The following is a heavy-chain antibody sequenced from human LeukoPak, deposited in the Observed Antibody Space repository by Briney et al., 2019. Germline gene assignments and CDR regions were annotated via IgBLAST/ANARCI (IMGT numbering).Heavy chain of an antibody. V-gene: IGHV1-2*02. CDR3: AKGFCSTINCYHGY. CDR1: GYTFTGYY. CDR2: INPNSGGT. D-gene: IGHD2-2*01. Sequence: ASVKVSCKASGYTFTGYYMHWVRQAPGQGLEWMGWINPNSGGTNYAQKFQGRVTMTSDTSISTAYMELSRLSSDDTAMYYCAKGFCSTINCYHGYWGQGTLVTVSS. J-gene: IGHJ4*02.